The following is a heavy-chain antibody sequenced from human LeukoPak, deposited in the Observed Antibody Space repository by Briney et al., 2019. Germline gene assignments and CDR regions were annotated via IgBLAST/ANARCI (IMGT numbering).Heavy chain of an antibody. D-gene: IGHD2-8*01. V-gene: IGHV3-7*01. Sequence: PGGSLRLSCTASGFTFSTYWMSWVRQAPGKGLEWVANIKPDGSEEYYVDSVKGRFTISRDNAKTSLYLQMNSLRAEDTAVYYCARAGVTWGYDCWGQGTLVTVSS. CDR1: GFTFSTYW. CDR3: ARAGVTWGYDC. CDR2: IKPDGSEE. J-gene: IGHJ4*02.